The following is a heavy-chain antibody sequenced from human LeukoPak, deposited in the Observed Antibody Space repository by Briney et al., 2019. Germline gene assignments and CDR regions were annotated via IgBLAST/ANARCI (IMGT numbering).Heavy chain of an antibody. CDR1: GFIFSDYW. CDR3: ARHRLTKAVPGPRKDFDY. J-gene: IGHJ4*02. Sequence: GGSLRLSCAASGFIFSDYWMTWVRQGPGKGLEWVANINQDGSEIYYVDSVEGRFSISRDNAKKSLYLQMNSLRAEDTAMYYCARHRLTKAVPGPRKDFDYWGQGTLVTVSS. V-gene: IGHV3-7*05. CDR2: INQDGSEI. D-gene: IGHD6-19*01.